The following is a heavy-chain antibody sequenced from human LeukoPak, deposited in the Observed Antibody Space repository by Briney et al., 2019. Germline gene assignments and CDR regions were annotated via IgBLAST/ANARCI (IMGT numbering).Heavy chain of an antibody. J-gene: IGHJ4*02. Sequence: GESLKISCKGSGYSFTSYWIGWVRQMPGKGLEWMGIIYPGDSDTRYSPSFQGQATISADKSISTAYLQWSSLKASDTAMYYCARQDPQYYYDSSGYPLSFDYWGQGTLVTVSS. CDR2: IYPGDSDT. V-gene: IGHV5-51*01. D-gene: IGHD3-22*01. CDR1: GYSFTSYW. CDR3: ARQDPQYYYDSSGYPLSFDY.